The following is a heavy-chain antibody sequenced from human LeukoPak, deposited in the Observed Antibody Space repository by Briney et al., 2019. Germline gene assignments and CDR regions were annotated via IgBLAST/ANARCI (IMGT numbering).Heavy chain of an antibody. CDR2: IYYSGST. CDR1: GGSISSYY. CDR3: ANLWFGDYNDAFDI. Sequence: SETLSLTCTVSGGSISSYYWSWIRQPPGKGLEWIGYIYYSGSTNYNPSLKSRVTISVDTSKNQFSLKLSSVTAADTAVYSCANLWFGDYNDAFDIWGQGTMVTVSS. J-gene: IGHJ3*02. D-gene: IGHD3-10*01. V-gene: IGHV4-59*01.